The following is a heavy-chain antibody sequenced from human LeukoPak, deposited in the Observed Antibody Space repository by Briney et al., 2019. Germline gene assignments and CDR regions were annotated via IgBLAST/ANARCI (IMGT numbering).Heavy chain of an antibody. D-gene: IGHD6-13*01. CDR2: FDPEDGET. CDR1: AYTLTELS. Sequence: ASVKVSCKVSAYTLTELSMHWVRQAPGKGLEWMGGFDPEDGETIYAQKFQGRVTMTEDTSTDTAYMELSSLRSEDTAVYYCATASSSWYFSAFDIWGQGTMVTVSS. J-gene: IGHJ3*02. V-gene: IGHV1-24*01. CDR3: ATASSSWYFSAFDI.